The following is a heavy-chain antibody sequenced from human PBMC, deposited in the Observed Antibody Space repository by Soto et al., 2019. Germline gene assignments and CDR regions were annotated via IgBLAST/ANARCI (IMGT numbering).Heavy chain of an antibody. Sequence: SVKVSCNASGGTFSRYASRLVRQAPGQGLECMGGIIPIFGTANYSQKFQGRVTITADESTSTAYMELSSLRFEDTAVYYCARAIVGPTTTGWLDPWGQGTLVTVSS. CDR1: GGTFSRYA. D-gene: IGHD1-26*01. CDR3: ARAIVGPTTTGWLDP. J-gene: IGHJ5*02. V-gene: IGHV1-69*13. CDR2: IIPIFGTA.